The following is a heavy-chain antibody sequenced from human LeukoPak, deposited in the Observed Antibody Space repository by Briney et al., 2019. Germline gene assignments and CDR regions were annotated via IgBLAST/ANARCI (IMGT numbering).Heavy chain of an antibody. CDR3: ATISSLSLIAAAGGGSY. V-gene: IGHV4-39*07. Sequence: PSETLSLTCTVSGGSISSSSYYWGWIRQPPGKGLEWIGSIYYSGSTYYNPSLKSRVTISVDTSKNQFSLKLSSVTAADTAVYYCATISSLSLIAAAGGGSYWGQGTLVTVSS. CDR2: IYYSGST. D-gene: IGHD6-13*01. CDR1: GGSISSSSYY. J-gene: IGHJ4*02.